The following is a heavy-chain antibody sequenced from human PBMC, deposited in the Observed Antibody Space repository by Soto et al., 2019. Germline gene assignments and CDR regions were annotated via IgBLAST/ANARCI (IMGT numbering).Heavy chain of an antibody. CDR3: ARGANDYIWGSYRPLYYYYMDV. CDR1: GGSISSYY. CDR2: IYYSGST. Sequence: SETLSLTCTVSGGSISSYYWSWIRQPPGKGLEWIGYIYYSGSTSYNPSLKSRVTISVDTSKNQFSLKLSSVTAADTAVYYCARGANDYIWGSYRPLYYYYMDVWGKGTTVTVSS. D-gene: IGHD3-16*02. V-gene: IGHV4-59*01. J-gene: IGHJ6*03.